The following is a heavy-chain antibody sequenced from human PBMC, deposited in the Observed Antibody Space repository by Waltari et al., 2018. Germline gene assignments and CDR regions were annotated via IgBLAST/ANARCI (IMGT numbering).Heavy chain of an antibody. CDR1: GGSFSGYY. CDR3: ARLVGATRWWFDP. V-gene: IGHV4-34*01. CDR2: INHRGST. Sequence: QVQLQQWGAGLLKPSETLSLTCAVYGGSFSGYYWSWIRQPPGKGLEWIGEINHRGSTNTSPSLKSRVTISVDTSKNQFSLKLSSVTAADTAVYYCARLVGATRWWFDPWGQGTLVTVSS. D-gene: IGHD1-26*01. J-gene: IGHJ5*02.